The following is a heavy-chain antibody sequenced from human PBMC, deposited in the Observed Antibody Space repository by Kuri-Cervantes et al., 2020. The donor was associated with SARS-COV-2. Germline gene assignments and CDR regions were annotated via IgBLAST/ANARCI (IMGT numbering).Heavy chain of an antibody. D-gene: IGHD6-6*01. CDR3: ARTYGSSSLFYDY. Sequence: SETLSLTCAVSGGSISSSNWWSWVRQPPGKGLEWIGEIYHSGSTNYNPSLKSRVTISVDKSKNQFSLKLSSVTAADTAVHYCARTYGSSSLFYDYWGQGTLVTVSS. V-gene: IGHV4-4*02. CDR1: GGSISSSNW. J-gene: IGHJ4*02. CDR2: IYHSGST.